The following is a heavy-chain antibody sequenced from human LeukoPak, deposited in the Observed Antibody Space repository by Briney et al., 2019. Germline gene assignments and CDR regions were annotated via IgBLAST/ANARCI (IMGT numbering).Heavy chain of an antibody. D-gene: IGHD3-3*01. V-gene: IGHV4-59*01. Sequence: SETLSLTCIVSGGSISSYYWSWIRQPPGKGLEWIGYIYYSGSTDYNPSLKSRVTISVDTSKNQFSLKLSSVTAADTAVYYCARSTYYDFWSGLVYYMDVWGKGTTVTVSS. CDR3: ARSTYYDFWSGLVYYMDV. J-gene: IGHJ6*03. CDR1: GGSISSYY. CDR2: IYYSGST.